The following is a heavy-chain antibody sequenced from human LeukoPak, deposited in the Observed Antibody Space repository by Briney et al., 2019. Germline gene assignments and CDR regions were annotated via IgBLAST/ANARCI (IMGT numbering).Heavy chain of an antibody. J-gene: IGHJ4*02. CDR3: ARVRIAAAGTRPFDY. Sequence: GGSLRLSCEASGLSFLSYAMSWVRQAPGKGLEWVSTISGTGGSTYYADSVKGRFTISRDNGKNTLYLQMNSLRAEDPAVYSCARVRIAAAGTRPFDYWGQGTLVTVS. CDR2: ISGTGGST. V-gene: IGHV3-23*01. D-gene: IGHD6-13*01. CDR1: GLSFLSYA.